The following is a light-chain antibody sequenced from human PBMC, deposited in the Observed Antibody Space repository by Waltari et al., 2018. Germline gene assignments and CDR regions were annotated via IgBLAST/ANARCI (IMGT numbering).Light chain of an antibody. CDR2: AAS. V-gene: IGKV1-39*01. J-gene: IGKJ4*01. CDR3: QQHYSAPLT. Sequence: DIQMTQSPSSLSASVGDRVTITCRASQSISSFLNWYQQKLGKAPKLLIYAASSLQSGVPSRFSGSGSGTDFTLTISSLQAEDVAVYYCQQHYSAPLTFGGGTKVEIK. CDR1: QSISSF.